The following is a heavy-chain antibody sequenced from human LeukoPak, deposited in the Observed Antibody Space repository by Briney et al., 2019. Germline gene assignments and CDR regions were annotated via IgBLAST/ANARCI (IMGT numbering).Heavy chain of an antibody. CDR2: ISWNSGSI. J-gene: IGHJ5*02. Sequence: PGGSLRLSCAASGFTFDDCAMHWVRQAPGKGLEWVSGISWNSGSIGYADSVKGRFTISRDNAKNSLYLQMNSLRAEDTALYYCAKERRSSSLSQRGWFDPWGQGTLVTVSS. CDR3: AKERRSSSLSQRGWFDP. D-gene: IGHD6-13*01. V-gene: IGHV3-9*01. CDR1: GFTFDDCA.